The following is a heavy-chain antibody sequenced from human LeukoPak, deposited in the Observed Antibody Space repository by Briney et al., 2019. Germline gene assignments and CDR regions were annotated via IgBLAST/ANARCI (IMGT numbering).Heavy chain of an antibody. CDR3: ARGGGCTTTSCDFDW. V-gene: IGHV4-59*02. Sequence: SETLSLTCTVSGDSVSRYFWNWIRQPPGKGLEWIGYIHHSGTTNYNPSLKSRVAISVDASKNQFSLKLSSVTAADTAVYFCARGGGCTTTSCDFDWWGQGTQVTVSS. D-gene: IGHD2-8*01. J-gene: IGHJ4*02. CDR1: GDSVSRYF. CDR2: IHHSGTT.